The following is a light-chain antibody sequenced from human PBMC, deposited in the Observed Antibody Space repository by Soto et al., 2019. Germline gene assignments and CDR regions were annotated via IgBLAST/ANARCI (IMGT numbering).Light chain of an antibody. CDR3: QQRSNWPPIT. Sequence: IVMTQSTATLSVSPGERATLSCRASQSVSSNLAWYQQKPGQAPRLLIYDTSTRAAGIPARFSGSGSGTDFTLTISSLEPEDFAVYYCQQRSNWPPITFGQGTRLEI. CDR1: QSVSSN. V-gene: IGKV3-11*01. CDR2: DTS. J-gene: IGKJ5*01.